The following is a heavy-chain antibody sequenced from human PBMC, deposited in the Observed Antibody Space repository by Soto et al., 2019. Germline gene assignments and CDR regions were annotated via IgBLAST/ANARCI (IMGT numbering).Heavy chain of an antibody. V-gene: IGHV4-39*01. D-gene: IGHD3-3*01. J-gene: IGHJ3*02. CDR3: ARPLRAYYDFWSGYAGAFDI. Sequence: SQTLSLTCTVSGGSIRSSSYYWGWIRQPPGKGLEWIGSIYYSGSTYYNPSLKSRVTISVDTSKNQFSLKLSSVTAADTAVYYCARPLRAYYDFWSGYAGAFDIWGQGTMVTVSS. CDR1: GGSIRSSSYY. CDR2: IYYSGST.